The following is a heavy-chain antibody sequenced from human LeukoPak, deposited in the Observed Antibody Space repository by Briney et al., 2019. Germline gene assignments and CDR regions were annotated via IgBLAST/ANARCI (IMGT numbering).Heavy chain of an antibody. Sequence: GRSLRLSCAASGFTFSSYGMHWVRQAPGKGLEWVAVISYDGSNKYYADSVKGRFTISRDNSKNTLYLQMNSLRAEDTAVYYCAGGSSLDYCGQGTLVTVSS. CDR3: AGGSSLDY. J-gene: IGHJ4*02. D-gene: IGHD3-16*01. V-gene: IGHV3-30*03. CDR2: ISYDGSNK. CDR1: GFTFSSYG.